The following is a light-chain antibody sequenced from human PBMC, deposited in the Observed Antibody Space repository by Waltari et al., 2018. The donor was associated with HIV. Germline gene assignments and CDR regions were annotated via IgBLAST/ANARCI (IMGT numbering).Light chain of an antibody. V-gene: IGLV2-23*02. CDR2: AVT. Sequence: QSALTQPASVSGSPGQSITISCTGTSNDLGRYDLVSWYQHPPGRAPKPIIYAVTKWPAGVSHRFAGSKSGATASLTISGLQAEDEADYYCCSYAGITTWVFGGGTKVTVL. CDR3: CSYAGITTWV. J-gene: IGLJ3*02. CDR1: SNDLGRYDL.